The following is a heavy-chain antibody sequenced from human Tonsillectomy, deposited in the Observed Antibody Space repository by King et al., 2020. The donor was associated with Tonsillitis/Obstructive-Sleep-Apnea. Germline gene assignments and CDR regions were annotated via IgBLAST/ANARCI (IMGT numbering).Heavy chain of an antibody. D-gene: IGHD3-9*01. V-gene: IGHV4-34*01. CDR2: INHSGST. CDR3: ARGERLTGYNETTNLTY. J-gene: IGHJ4*02. Sequence: VQLQQWGAGLLKPSETLSLTCAVYGGSFSGYYWSWIRQPPGKGLEWIGEINHSGSTKFNPSLKSRVIISLATSKNQFSLNLSSVTAADTAVYYCARGERLTGYNETTNLTYRGTGTLVTVSS. CDR1: GGSFSGYY.